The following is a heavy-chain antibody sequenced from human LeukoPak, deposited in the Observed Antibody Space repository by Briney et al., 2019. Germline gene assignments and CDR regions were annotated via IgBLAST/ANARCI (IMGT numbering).Heavy chain of an antibody. CDR1: GGSISSGGYY. CDR3: ARGAGINGMDV. CDR2: INHSGST. Sequence: PSETLSLTCTVSGGSISSGGYYWSWIRQPPGKGLEWIGEINHSGSTNYNPSLKSRVTISVDTSKNQFSLKLSSVTAADTAVYYCARGAGINGMDVWGQGTTVTVSS. D-gene: IGHD6-13*01. J-gene: IGHJ6*02. V-gene: IGHV4-39*07.